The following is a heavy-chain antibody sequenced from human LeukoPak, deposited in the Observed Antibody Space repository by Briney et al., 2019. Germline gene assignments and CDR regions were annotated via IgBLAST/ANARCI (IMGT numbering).Heavy chain of an antibody. V-gene: IGHV3-7*03. D-gene: IGHD1-26*01. CDR1: GFTFSSYW. CDR3: ARGASPYYYYGKDV. CDR2: IKQDGSEK. J-gene: IGHJ6*02. Sequence: GESLRLSCATSGFTFSSYWMSWVRQAPGKGLEWVANIKQDGSEKYYVDSVKGRFTISRDNAKNSLYLQMNSLRAEDTAVYYCARGASPYYYYGKDVWGQGTTVTVSS.